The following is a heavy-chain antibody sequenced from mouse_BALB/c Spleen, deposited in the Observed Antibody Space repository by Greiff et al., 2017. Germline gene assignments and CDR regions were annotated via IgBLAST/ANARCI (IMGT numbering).Heavy chain of an antibody. J-gene: IGHJ4*01. D-gene: IGHD1-1*02. Sequence: EVKLVESGGGLVQPGGSRKLSCAASGFTFSSFGMHWVRQAPEKGLEWVAYISSGSSTIYYADTVKGRFTISRDNPKNTLFLQMTSLRSEDTAMYHCARYGPYAMDYWGQGTSVTVSS. CDR1: GFTFSSFG. CDR3: ARYGPYAMDY. V-gene: IGHV5-17*02. CDR2: ISSGSSTI.